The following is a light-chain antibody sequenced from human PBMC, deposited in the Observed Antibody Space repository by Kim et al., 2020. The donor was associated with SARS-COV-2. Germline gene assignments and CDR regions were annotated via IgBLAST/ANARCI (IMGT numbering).Light chain of an antibody. CDR3: MQGTHWPFT. Sequence: PASLSCMSRQSLVYSDGNIYLNWSHPRPGQSPRRLIYKVSNRDSGVPDRFSGSGSGTDFTLQISRVEAEDVGVYYCMQGTHWPFTFGPGTKVDIK. J-gene: IGKJ3*01. V-gene: IGKV2-30*01. CDR1: QSLVYSDGNIY. CDR2: KVS.